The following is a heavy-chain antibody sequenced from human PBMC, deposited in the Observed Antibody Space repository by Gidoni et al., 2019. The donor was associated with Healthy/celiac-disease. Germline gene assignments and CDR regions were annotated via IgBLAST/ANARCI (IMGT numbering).Heavy chain of an antibody. Sequence: QVQLVQSGAEVKKPGASVKVSCKASGYTFTSYYMHWVRQAPGQGLEWMGIINPSGGSTSYAQKFKGRVTMTRDTSTSTVYMELSSLRSEDTAVYYCARDLSPYDILTGSFDYWGQGTLVTVSS. CDR1: GYTFTSYY. CDR2: INPSGGST. J-gene: IGHJ4*02. V-gene: IGHV1-46*01. D-gene: IGHD3-9*01. CDR3: ARDLSPYDILTGSFDY.